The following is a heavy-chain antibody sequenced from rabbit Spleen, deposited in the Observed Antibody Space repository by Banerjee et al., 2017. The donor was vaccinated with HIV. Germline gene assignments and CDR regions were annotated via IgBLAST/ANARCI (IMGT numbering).Heavy chain of an antibody. CDR3: ARDSSSGWGAFNL. CDR1: GFDFSSYY. V-gene: IGHV1S7*01. Sequence: QLKETGGGLVQPGGSLTLSCKAPGFDFSSYYMSWVRQAPGKGLEWIGIIYAGKGSTDYASWVNGRFTISSDNAQNTVDLQMNSLTAADTATYFCARDSSSGWGAFNLWGPGTLVTVS. D-gene: IGHD4-1*01. J-gene: IGHJ4*01. CDR2: IYAGKGST.